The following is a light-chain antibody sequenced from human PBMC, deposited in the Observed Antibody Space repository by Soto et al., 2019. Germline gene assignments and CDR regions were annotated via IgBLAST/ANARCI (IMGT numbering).Light chain of an antibody. J-gene: IGKJ2*01. V-gene: IGKV1-5*01. Sequence: DIQMTQSPSTLSASVGDRVSITCRASQSISGWLAWYQQKPGQAPKLLIYDASRLERGVPSRFSGSGSGTAFTLTISSLQPDDFATYYCQQYSDYYSFAQGTKLQIK. CDR2: DAS. CDR1: QSISGW. CDR3: QQYSDYYS.